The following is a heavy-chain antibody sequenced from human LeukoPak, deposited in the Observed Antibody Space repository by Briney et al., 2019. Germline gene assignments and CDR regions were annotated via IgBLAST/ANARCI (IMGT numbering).Heavy chain of an antibody. D-gene: IGHD2-15*01. V-gene: IGHV1-69*05. J-gene: IGHJ4*02. CDR1: GGTFSSYA. Sequence: EASVKVSCKASGGTFSSYAISWVRQAPGQGLEWMRRIIPIFGTANYAQKFQGRVTITTDESTSTAYMELSSLRSEDTAVYYCARVPVPLYCSRGSCHHGAFDYWGQRTLVTVSS. CDR3: ARVPVPLYCSRGSCHHGAFDY. CDR2: IIPIFGTA.